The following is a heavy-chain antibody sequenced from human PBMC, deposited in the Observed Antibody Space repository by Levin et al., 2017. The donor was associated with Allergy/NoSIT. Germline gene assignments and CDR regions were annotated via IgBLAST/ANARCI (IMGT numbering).Heavy chain of an antibody. CDR3: ARVIAVATYNWFDP. D-gene: IGHD6-19*01. CDR1: GYTFTSYG. Sequence: ASVKVSCKASGYTFTSYGISWVRQAPGQGLEWMGWISAYNGNTNYAQKLQGRVTMTTDTSTSTAYMELRSLRSDDTAVYYCARVIAVATYNWFDPWGQGTLVTVSS. CDR2: ISAYNGNT. V-gene: IGHV1-18*01. J-gene: IGHJ5*02.